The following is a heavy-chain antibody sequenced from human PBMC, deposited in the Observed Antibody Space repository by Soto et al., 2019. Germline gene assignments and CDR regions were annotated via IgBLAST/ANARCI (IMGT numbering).Heavy chain of an antibody. CDR3: ARHVPYCSDTSHCAYGMDV. Sequence: SETLSLTCAVSGGSISSGGYSWSWIRQPPGKGLEWIGYIYYSGSTNYNPSLKSRVTISVDTSKNQFSLKLSSVTAADTAVYYCARHVPYCSDTSHCAYGMDVWGQGTTVTVPS. D-gene: IGHD2-2*01. J-gene: IGHJ6*02. CDR1: GGSISSGGYS. V-gene: IGHV4-61*08. CDR2: IYYSGST.